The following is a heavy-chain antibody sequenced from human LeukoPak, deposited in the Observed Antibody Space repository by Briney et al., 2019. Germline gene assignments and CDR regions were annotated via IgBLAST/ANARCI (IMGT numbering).Heavy chain of an antibody. CDR1: GFTFSSHW. CDR3: AKMRTPTAHSGDAFDI. V-gene: IGHV3-7*02. D-gene: IGHD4-17*01. CDR2: IKEDGSEK. J-gene: IGHJ3*02. Sequence: GGSLRLSCAASGFTFSSHWMNWVRQAPGKGLEWVANIKEDGSEKYYVDSVKGRFTISRDNAKNSLCLQMNSLRAEDTAVYYCAKMRTPTAHSGDAFDIWGQGTMVTVSS.